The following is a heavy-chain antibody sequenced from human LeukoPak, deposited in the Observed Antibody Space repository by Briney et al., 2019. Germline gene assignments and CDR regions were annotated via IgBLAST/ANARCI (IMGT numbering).Heavy chain of an antibody. V-gene: IGHV5-51*01. J-gene: IGHJ4*02. CDR2: IYPGDSDT. CDR3: VRRTTITTRGATDY. Sequence: GESLKISCNASGYSFSIYWIGWVRQMPGKGLEWMGIIYPGDSDTRYRPSFQGQVTMSADKSNSTAYLQWGSLKASDTAIYYCVRRTTITTRGATDYWGQGTLATVSS. CDR1: GYSFSIYW. D-gene: IGHD1-1*01.